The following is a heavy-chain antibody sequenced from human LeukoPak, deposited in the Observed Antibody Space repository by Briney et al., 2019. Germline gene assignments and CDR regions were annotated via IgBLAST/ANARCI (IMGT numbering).Heavy chain of an antibody. CDR3: TTGVFSGPICSGY. V-gene: IGHV3-15*01. D-gene: IGHD2-2*01. J-gene: IGHJ4*02. CDR1: GLTFSSAW. CDR2: IKGKTDRGTT. Sequence: GGSLRLSCAASGLTFSSAWMSWVRQAPGKGLEWVGRIKGKTDRGTTDYAAPVSGRFTISRDDSRNTLFLQMNSLKTEDTAVYYCTTGVFSGPICSGYWGQGTLVTVSS.